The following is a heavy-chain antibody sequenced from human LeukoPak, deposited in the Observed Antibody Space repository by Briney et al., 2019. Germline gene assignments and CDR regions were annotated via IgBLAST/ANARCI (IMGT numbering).Heavy chain of an antibody. J-gene: IGHJ4*02. V-gene: IGHV3-21*01. CDR2: ISSSSSNT. D-gene: IGHD5-24*01. CDR1: GFAFSSYV. Sequence: GGSLRLSCAASGFAFSSYVMSWVRQAPGKGLEWVSSISSSSSNTHYADSVKGRFTISRDNAKNSLYMQMNSLRAEDTAVYYCVRGDGRDYWGQGTLVTVPS. CDR3: VRGDGRDY.